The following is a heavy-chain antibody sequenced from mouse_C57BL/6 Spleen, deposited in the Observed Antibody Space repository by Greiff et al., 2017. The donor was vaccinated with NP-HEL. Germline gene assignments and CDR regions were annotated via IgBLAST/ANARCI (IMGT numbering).Heavy chain of an antibody. Sequence: VQLQQSGAELVKPGASVKMSCKASGYTFTSYWITWVKQRPGQGLEWIGDIYPGSGSTNYNEKFKSKATLTVDTSSSTAYMQLSSLTSEDSAVYYCARGGDSSGYVSFDYWGQGTTLTVSS. CDR1: GYTFTSYW. CDR3: ARGGDSSGYVSFDY. CDR2: IYPGSGST. J-gene: IGHJ2*01. D-gene: IGHD3-2*02. V-gene: IGHV1-55*01.